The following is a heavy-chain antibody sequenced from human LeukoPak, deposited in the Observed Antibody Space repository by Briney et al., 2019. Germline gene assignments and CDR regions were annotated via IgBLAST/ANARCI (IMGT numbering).Heavy chain of an antibody. CDR1: GFTFSSYA. V-gene: IGHV3-30-3*01. Sequence: PGGSLRLSCAASGFTFSSYAMHWVRQAPGKGLEWVAVISYDGSNKYYADSVKGRFTISRDNSKNTLYLQMNSLRAEDTAVYYCARDREIQLGYYYYGMDVWGQWTTVTVSS. J-gene: IGHJ6*02. CDR3: ARDREIQLGYYYYGMDV. D-gene: IGHD5-18*01. CDR2: ISYDGSNK.